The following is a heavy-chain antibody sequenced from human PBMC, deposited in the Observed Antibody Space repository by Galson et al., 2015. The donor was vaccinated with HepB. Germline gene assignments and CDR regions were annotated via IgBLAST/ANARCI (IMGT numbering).Heavy chain of an antibody. J-gene: IGHJ2*01. CDR3: AKGRYYASGSDWYIDL. CDR1: GFTFSGYA. D-gene: IGHD3-10*01. V-gene: IGHV3-23*01. Sequence: SLRLSCAASGFTFSGYAMNWVRQAPGKGLEWVSGISGSGDTTYYADSVKGRFTISRDNPKNTLYLQMSSLRAEDTAVYYCAKGRYYASGSDWYIDLWGRGTLVTVSS. CDR2: ISGSGDTT.